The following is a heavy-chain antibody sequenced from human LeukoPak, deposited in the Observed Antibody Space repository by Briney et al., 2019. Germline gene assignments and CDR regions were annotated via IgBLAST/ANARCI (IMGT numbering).Heavy chain of an antibody. CDR3: AKDPQSYSSSSFDY. CDR2: ISGSGGST. J-gene: IGHJ4*02. CDR1: GFTFSSYA. V-gene: IGHV3-23*01. D-gene: IGHD6-6*01. Sequence: WGSLRLSCAASGFTFSSYAMSWVRQAPGKGLEWVSAISGSGGSTYYADSVKGRFTISRDNSKNTLYLQMNSLRAEDTAVYYCAKDPQSYSSSSFDYWGQGTLVTVSS.